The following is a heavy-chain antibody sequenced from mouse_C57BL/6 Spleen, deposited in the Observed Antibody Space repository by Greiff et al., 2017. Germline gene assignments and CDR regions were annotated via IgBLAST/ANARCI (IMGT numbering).Heavy chain of an antibody. Sequence: QVQLQQSGAELVRPGTSVKVSCKASGYAFTNYLIEWVKQRPGQGLEWIGVINPGSGGTNYNEKFKGKATLTADKSSSTAYMQLSSLTSEDSAVYFCAIGDDYDWFAYWGQGTLVTVSA. CDR1: GYAFTNYL. J-gene: IGHJ3*01. CDR3: AIGDDYDWFAY. V-gene: IGHV1-54*01. CDR2: INPGSGGT. D-gene: IGHD2-4*01.